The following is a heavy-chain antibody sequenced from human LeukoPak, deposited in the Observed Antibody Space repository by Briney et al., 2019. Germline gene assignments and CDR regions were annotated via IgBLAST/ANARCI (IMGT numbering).Heavy chain of an antibody. CDR2: IYSGGST. CDR3: ARVNGVFGLDY. Sequence: GGSLRLSCAASGFTVSSNYMSWVRQAPGKGLEWVSVIYSGGSTYYADSVKGRFTISRDNSKNTLYPQMNSLRAEDTAVYYCARVNGVFGLDYWGQGTLVTVSS. D-gene: IGHD2-8*01. J-gene: IGHJ4*02. CDR1: GFTVSSNY. V-gene: IGHV3-66*01.